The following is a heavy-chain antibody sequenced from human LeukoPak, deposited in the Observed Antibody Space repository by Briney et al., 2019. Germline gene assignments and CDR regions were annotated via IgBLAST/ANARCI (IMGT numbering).Heavy chain of an antibody. D-gene: IGHD2-2*01. V-gene: IGHV1-69*05. CDR2: IIPIFRTP. Sequence: ASVKVSCKASGGTFITYAINWVRQAPGQGLEWMGGIIPIFRTPNYAQKFQGRVTITTDESTTTAYMDLARLTSADTAVYYCALASVPAALDGPFDAFDIWGQGTMV. CDR1: GGTFITYA. J-gene: IGHJ3*02. CDR3: ALASVPAALDGPFDAFDI.